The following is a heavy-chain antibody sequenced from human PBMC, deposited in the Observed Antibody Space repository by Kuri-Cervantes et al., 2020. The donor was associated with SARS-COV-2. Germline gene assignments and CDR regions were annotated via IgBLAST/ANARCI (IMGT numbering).Heavy chain of an antibody. J-gene: IGHJ2*01. CDR2: IYYSGST. V-gene: IGHV4-39*07. Sequence: SETLSLTCTVSGGSISSSSYYWGWIRQPPGKGLEWIGSIYYSGSTYYNPSLKSRVTISVDTSKNQFSLKLSSVTAADTAVYYCARVRDDFWSGHLLDLWGRGTLVTVSS. CDR3: ARVRDDFWSGHLLDL. D-gene: IGHD3-3*01. CDR1: GGSISSSSYY.